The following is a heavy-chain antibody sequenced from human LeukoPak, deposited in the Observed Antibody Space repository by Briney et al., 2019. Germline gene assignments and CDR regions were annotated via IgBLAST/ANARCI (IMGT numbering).Heavy chain of an antibody. CDR3: ARDQNVRPPIAAAGPLLWD. CDR1: GFTFSDYY. D-gene: IGHD6-13*01. Sequence: GGSLRLSCAASGFTFSDYYMSWIRQAPGKGLEWVSSISSSSSYIYYADSVKGRFTISRDNAKNSLYLQMNSLRAEDTAVYYCARDQNVRPPIAAAGPLLWDWGQGTLVTVSS. V-gene: IGHV3-11*06. CDR2: ISSSSSYI. J-gene: IGHJ4*02.